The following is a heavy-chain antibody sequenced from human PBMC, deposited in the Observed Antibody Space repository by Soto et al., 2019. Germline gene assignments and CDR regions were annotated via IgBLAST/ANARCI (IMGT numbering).Heavy chain of an antibody. CDR3: AHRHTPMAGFDS. Sequence: QITLKESGPPLVKPTQTLTLTCTFSGFSLSTSGVSVGWIRQPPGKALEWLALIYWDGDKRYSPSLKSRLTITKDTPKNQVGLTTTNMDPVDTATYFCAHRHTPMAGFDSWGQGTLVTVSS. J-gene: IGHJ4*02. CDR1: GFSLSTSGVS. D-gene: IGHD5-18*01. CDR2: IYWDGDK. V-gene: IGHV2-5*02.